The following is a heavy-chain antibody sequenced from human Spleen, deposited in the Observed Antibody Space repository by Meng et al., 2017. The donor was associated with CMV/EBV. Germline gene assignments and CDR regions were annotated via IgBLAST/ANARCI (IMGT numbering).Heavy chain of an antibody. CDR2: ISGSGDST. J-gene: IGHJ4*02. CDR1: GFTFSSYA. D-gene: IGHD3-10*01. Sequence: GESLKISCAASGFTFSSYAMSWVRQAPGKGLEWVSAISGSGDSTYYADSVKGRFTISRHNSENTLYLQINSLRVEDTAMYYCAKLPFKGSGPYYWGQGTLVTVSS. CDR3: AKLPFKGSGPYY. V-gene: IGHV3-23*01.